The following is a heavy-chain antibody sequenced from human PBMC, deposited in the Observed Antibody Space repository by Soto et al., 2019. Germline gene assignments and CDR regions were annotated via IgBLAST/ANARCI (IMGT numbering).Heavy chain of an antibody. V-gene: IGHV1-46*01. J-gene: IGHJ4*02. D-gene: IGHD6-19*01. Sequence: QVQLEQSGAEVKNPGASVKVSCKASGYTFTSYYMHWVRQAPGQGLEWMGVINPGGGITSYAGNLPGRVTMTRDTSTSTAYMELSSLRSEDTAIYYCARGLAVAYSPALLWGQGTLLTVYS. CDR1: GYTFTSYY. CDR3: ARGLAVAYSPALL. CDR2: INPGGGIT.